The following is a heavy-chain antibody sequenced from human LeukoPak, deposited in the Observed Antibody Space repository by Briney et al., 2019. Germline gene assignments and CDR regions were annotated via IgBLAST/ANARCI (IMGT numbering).Heavy chain of an antibody. J-gene: IGHJ4*02. CDR1: GYTLTELS. CDR3: ARGDQAPWNDGDGVLY. D-gene: IGHD1-1*01. CDR2: FDPEDGET. Sequence: GASVKVSCKVSGYTLTELSMHWVRQAPGKGLEWMGGFDPEDGETIYAQKFQGRVTMTRDTPTSTVYMELSSLRSEDTAVYYCARGDQAPWNDGDGVLYWGQGTLVTVSS. V-gene: IGHV1-24*01.